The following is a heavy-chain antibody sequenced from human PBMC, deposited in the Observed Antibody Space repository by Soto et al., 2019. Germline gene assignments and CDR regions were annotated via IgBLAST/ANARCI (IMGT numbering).Heavy chain of an antibody. D-gene: IGHD3-22*01. Sequence: PSETLSLTCTVSGGSLSGYYWSWIRQPPGKGLEWIGDFYSSGSPHHNPSLKNRVSISEDRSKNEFSLKLSSVTAADTAIYYCAREFYYDSSGIGFDPWGQGTLVTVSS. CDR3: AREFYYDSSGIGFDP. CDR1: GGSLSGYY. CDR2: FYSSGSP. V-gene: IGHV4-59*01. J-gene: IGHJ5*02.